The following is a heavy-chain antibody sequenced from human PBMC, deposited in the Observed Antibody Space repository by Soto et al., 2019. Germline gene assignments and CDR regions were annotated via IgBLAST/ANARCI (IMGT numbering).Heavy chain of an antibody. V-gene: IGHV4-59*01. D-gene: IGHD3-10*01. CDR2: IYYSGST. Sequence: QVQLQESGPGLVKPSETLSLTCTVSGGSISSYYWSWIRQPPGKGLEWIGYIYYSGSTNYNPSLKSRVTISVDTSKNQFSLKLSSVTAADTAVYYCASLGGWGGFDPWGQGTLVTVSS. CDR3: ASLGGWGGFDP. CDR1: GGSISSYY. J-gene: IGHJ5*02.